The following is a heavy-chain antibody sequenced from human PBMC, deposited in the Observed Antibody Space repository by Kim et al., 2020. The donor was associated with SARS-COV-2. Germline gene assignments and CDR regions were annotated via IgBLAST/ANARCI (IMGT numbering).Heavy chain of an antibody. CDR2: INHSGST. J-gene: IGHJ4*02. CDR1: GGSFSGYY. CDR3: ARYSGYGFDY. V-gene: IGHV4-34*01. Sequence: SETLSLTCAVYGGSFSGYYWSWIRQPPGKGLEWIGEINHSGSTNYNPSLKSRVTISVDTSKNQFSLKLSSVTAADTAVYYCARYSGYGFDYWGQGTLVTVSS. D-gene: IGHD3-22*01.